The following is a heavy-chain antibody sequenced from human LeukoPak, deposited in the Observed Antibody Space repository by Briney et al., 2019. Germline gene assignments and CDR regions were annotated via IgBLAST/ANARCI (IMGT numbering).Heavy chain of an antibody. CDR2: IYYNGST. J-gene: IGHJ3*02. CDR1: GGSISSYY. CDR3: ARHVAGYRGAFDI. Sequence: SETLSLTCTVSGGSISSYYWSWIRQPPGKGLEWIGYIYYNGSTNYNPSLKSRVTISVDTSKNQFSLKLSSVTAADTAVYYCARHVAGYRGAFDIWGQGTMVTVSS. D-gene: IGHD5-18*01. V-gene: IGHV4-59*08.